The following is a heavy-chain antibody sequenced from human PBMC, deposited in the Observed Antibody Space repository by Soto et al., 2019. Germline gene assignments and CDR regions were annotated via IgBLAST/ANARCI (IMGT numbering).Heavy chain of an antibody. CDR2: IKQDGSEK. CDR3: AREKRANGYFDY. J-gene: IGHJ4*02. D-gene: IGHD6-25*01. V-gene: IGHV3-7*01. CDR1: GFTFSSYW. Sequence: DVQLVESGGGLVQPGGSLRLSCAASGFTFSSYWMSWVRQAPGKGLEWVANIKQDGSEKYYVDSVNGRFTISRDNAKNSLYVQKNSLRAEDTAVYYCAREKRANGYFDYWGQGTLVTVSS.